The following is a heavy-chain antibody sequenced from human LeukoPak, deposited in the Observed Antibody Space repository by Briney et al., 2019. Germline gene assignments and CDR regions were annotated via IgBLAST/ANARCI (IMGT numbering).Heavy chain of an antibody. J-gene: IGHJ4*02. CDR2: ISYDGSNK. V-gene: IGHV3-30*04. CDR3: ARGAVAPVRVDYFDY. Sequence: PGGSLRLSCAASGFTFSSYAMHWVRQAPGKGLEWVAVISYDGSNKYYADSVKGRFTISRDNSKNTLYLQMNSLRAEDTAVYYCARGAVAPVRVDYFDYWGQGTLVTVSS. CDR1: GFTFSSYA. D-gene: IGHD5-12*01.